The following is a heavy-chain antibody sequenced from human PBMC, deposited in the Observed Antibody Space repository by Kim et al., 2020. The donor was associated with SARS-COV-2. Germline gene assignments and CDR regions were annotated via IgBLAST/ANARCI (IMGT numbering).Heavy chain of an antibody. D-gene: IGHD6-13*01. Sequence: ASVKVSCKVSGYTLTELSMHWVRQAPGKGLEWMGGFDPEDGETIYAQKFQGRVTMTGDTSTDTAYMELSSLRSEHTAMYYCATGVAAAGTPDDYYYYYGMDVWGQGTTVTVSS. V-gene: IGHV1-24*01. CDR3: ATGVAAAGTPDDYYYYYGMDV. CDR2: FDPEDGET. J-gene: IGHJ6*02. CDR1: GYTLTELS.